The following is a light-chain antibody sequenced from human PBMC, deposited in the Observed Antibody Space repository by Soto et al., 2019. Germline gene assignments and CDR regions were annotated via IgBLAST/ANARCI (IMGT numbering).Light chain of an antibody. CDR1: SGSVSTSYY. Sequence: QTVVTQEPSFSVSPGRTVTLTCGLSSGSVSTSYYPSWYQQTPGQAPRTLIYNTNSRSSGVPDRFSGSILGNKAALTITGAQADDESDYYCALYMGRGISVFGGGTKLTVL. CDR2: NTN. V-gene: IGLV8-61*01. CDR3: ALYMGRGISV. J-gene: IGLJ3*02.